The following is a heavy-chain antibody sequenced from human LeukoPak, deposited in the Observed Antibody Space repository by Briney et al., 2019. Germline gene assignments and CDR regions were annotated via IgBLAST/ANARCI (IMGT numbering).Heavy chain of an antibody. CDR3: ASWQDYSFDY. Sequence: PGGSLRLSCAASGFTFSSYSMNWVRQAPGKGLEWVSSISSSSYIYYADSGKGRFTISRDNAKTSLYLQMNSLRAEDTAVYYCASWQDYSFDYWGQGTLVTVSS. CDR1: GFTFSSYS. D-gene: IGHD3-10*01. CDR2: ISSSSYI. J-gene: IGHJ4*02. V-gene: IGHV3-21*01.